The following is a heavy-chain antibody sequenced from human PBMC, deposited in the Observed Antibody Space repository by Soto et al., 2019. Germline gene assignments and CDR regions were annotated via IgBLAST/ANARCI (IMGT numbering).Heavy chain of an antibody. J-gene: IGHJ6*02. CDR1: GYSFTSYG. CDR3: ARDNGFGESDV. CDR2: ISAYNGNT. V-gene: IGHV1-18*01. Sequence: QVQLVQSGAEVKKPGASVKVSCKASGYSFTSYGISWVRQATGQGLEWMGWISAYNGNTNYAQELQGRVTMTTDTSTMTDYMELRSLRSDDTAVYYCARDNGFGESDVWGQGTTVTVSS. D-gene: IGHD3-10*01.